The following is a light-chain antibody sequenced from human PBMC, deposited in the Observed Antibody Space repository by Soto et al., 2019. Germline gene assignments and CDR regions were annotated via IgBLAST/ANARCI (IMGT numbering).Light chain of an antibody. V-gene: IGKV1-5*03. CDR2: KAS. CDR1: QSISSG. J-gene: IGKJ4*01. CDR3: HQYNSYSLT. Sequence: DIQMTQSPSTLSASGGDRVVITCRASQSISSGLAWYQQKPGKAPRLLIYKASSLESGVPSRFSGSGSGTEFTLTISSLQPDDFATYYCHQYNSYSLTFGGGTKVDI.